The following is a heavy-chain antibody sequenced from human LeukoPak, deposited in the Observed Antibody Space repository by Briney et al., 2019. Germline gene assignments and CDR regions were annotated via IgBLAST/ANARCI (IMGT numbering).Heavy chain of an antibody. CDR2: LSDSGGST. CDR3: AKRVAYSSGIFCDY. Sequence: PGGSLRLSCAASGFTFSTYGMSWVGQAPGRGVEGVSALSDSGGSTNYAESVKGRVTISRDNSKNTLYLQMNSLRGEDTAVYYCAKRVAYSSGIFCDYWGQGTLVTVSS. D-gene: IGHD6-19*01. V-gene: IGHV3-23*01. J-gene: IGHJ4*02. CDR1: GFTFSTYG.